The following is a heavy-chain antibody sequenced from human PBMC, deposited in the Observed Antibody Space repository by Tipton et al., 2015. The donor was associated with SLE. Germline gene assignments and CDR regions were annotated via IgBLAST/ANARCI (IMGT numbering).Heavy chain of an antibody. J-gene: IGHJ4*02. V-gene: IGHV4-39*07. CDR3: ARHGAYSSSSGRFDY. CDR2: IYYSGST. Sequence: TLSLTCTVSGGSISSSSYYWGWIRQPPGKGLEWIGSIYYSGSTYYNPSLKSRVTISVDTSKNQFSLKLSSVTAADTAVYYCARHGAYSSSSGRFDYWGQGTLVTVSS. D-gene: IGHD6-6*01. CDR1: GGSISSSSYY.